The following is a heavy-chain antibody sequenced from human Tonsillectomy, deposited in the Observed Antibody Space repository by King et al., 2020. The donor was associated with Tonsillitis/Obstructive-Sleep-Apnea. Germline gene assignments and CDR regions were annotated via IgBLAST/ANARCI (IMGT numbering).Heavy chain of an antibody. J-gene: IGHJ3*02. V-gene: IGHV4-34*01. Sequence: VQLPQWGAGLLKPSETLSLTCAVYGGSFSGYYWSWIRQPPEKGLEWIGEINHSGSTNYIPSLKSRVTISLDTSKNQFSLKLNSVTAADTAVYYCARGLTVTTDDAFDIWGQATMVTVSS. CDR1: GGSFSGYY. CDR2: INHSGST. D-gene: IGHD4-17*01. CDR3: ARGLTVTTDDAFDI.